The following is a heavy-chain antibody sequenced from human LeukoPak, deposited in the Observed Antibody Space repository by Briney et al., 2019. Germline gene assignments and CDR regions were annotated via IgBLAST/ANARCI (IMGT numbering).Heavy chain of an antibody. Sequence: PRGSLRLAWAACGFSVSNTYISWVRQAPGKGLEWVSIIYSGGNTYYTDSVKGRFTISRDNSKNTLYLQMNRLRPEDTAVYYCARGTVTAPDYWGQGTVVTVSS. J-gene: IGHJ4*02. CDR2: IYSGGNT. CDR3: ARGTVTAPDY. D-gene: IGHD2-21*02. CDR1: GFSVSNTY. V-gene: IGHV3-53*01.